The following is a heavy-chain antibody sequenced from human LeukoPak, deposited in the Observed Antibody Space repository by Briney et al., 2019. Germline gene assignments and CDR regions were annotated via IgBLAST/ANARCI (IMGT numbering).Heavy chain of an antibody. J-gene: IGHJ6*02. CDR1: GGSFSGYY. CDR2: INHSGST. V-gene: IGHV4-34*01. Sequence: SETLSLTCAVYGGSFSGYYWSWIRQPPGKGLEWIGEINHSGSTNYNPSLKSRVTISVDTSKNQFSLKLSSVTAADTAVYYCASGANYYYYGMDVWGQGTTVTVSS. CDR3: ASGANYYYYGMDV.